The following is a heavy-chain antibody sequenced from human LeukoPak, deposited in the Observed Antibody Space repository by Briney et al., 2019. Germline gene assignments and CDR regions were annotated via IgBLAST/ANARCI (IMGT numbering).Heavy chain of an antibody. CDR1: GFSFSSYW. CDR2: ISPTGSTT. V-gene: IGHV3-74*01. D-gene: IGHD6-6*01. CDR3: ARGPNSNWSGLDF. J-gene: IGHJ4*02. Sequence: GGSLRLSCAASGFSFSSYWMHWVRQAPGKGLVWVSRISPTGSTTSYADSVKGRFTVSRDNAKNTLYLQVNNLRAEDTAVYYCARGPNSNWSGLDFWGQGTLLTVSS.